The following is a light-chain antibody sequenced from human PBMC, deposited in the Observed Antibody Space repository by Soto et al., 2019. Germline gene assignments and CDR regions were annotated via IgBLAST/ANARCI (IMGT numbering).Light chain of an antibody. V-gene: IGKV3-20*01. CDR1: QSVSSNY. CDR3: QHYGDSRT. Sequence: EIVLTQSPDTLSLSPGDRATLSCRASQSVSSNYLAWYQQKPGQAPRLLIYDASSRATDISDRFSGSGSGTDFTLTISRLEPEDFAVYFCQHYGDSRTFGQGTKVDIK. CDR2: DAS. J-gene: IGKJ1*01.